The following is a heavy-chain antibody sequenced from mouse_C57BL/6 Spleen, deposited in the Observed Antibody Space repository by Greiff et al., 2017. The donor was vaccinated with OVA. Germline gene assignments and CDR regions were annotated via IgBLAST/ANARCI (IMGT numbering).Heavy chain of an antibody. V-gene: IGHV3-1*01. CDR2: ISYSGST. Sequence: EVKLMESGPGMVKPSQSLSLTCTVTGYSITSGYDWHWIRHFPGNKLEWMGYISYSGSTNYNPSLKSRISITHDTSKNHFFLKLNSVTTEDTATYYCARGVYYDYDGGFAYWGQGTLVTVSA. CDR1: GYSITSGYD. CDR3: ARGVYYDYDGGFAY. D-gene: IGHD2-4*01. J-gene: IGHJ3*01.